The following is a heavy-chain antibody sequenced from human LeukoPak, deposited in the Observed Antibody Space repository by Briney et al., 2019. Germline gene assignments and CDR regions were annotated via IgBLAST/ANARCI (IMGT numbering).Heavy chain of an antibody. D-gene: IGHD6-13*01. J-gene: IGHJ4*02. V-gene: IGHV3-21*01. CDR3: ATEQLAAAGTVLDY. CDR1: GFIFSNYS. CDR2: ISSSSSYI. Sequence: AGGSLRLSCAASGFIFSNYSMDWVRQAPGKGLEWVSPISSSSSYIYYADSVKGRFTISRDNAKNSLYLQMNSLRAEDTAVYYCATEQLAAAGTVLDYWGQGTLVTVSS.